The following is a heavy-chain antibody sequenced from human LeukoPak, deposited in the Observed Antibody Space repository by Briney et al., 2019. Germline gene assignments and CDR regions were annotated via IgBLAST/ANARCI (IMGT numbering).Heavy chain of an antibody. Sequence: PSETLSLTCTVSGGSISSYYWSWIRQPPGKGLEWIGYIYYSGSTNYNPSLKSRVTISVDKSKNQFSLKLSSVTAADTAVYYCARENVDYGSGSIDYWGQGTLVTVSS. CDR1: GGSISSYY. V-gene: IGHV4-59*12. CDR2: IYYSGST. D-gene: IGHD3-10*01. J-gene: IGHJ4*02. CDR3: ARENVDYGSGSIDY.